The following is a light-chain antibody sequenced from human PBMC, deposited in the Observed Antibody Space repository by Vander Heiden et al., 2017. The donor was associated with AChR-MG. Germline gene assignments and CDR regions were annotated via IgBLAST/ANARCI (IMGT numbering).Light chain of an antibody. CDR1: QSVSSS. Sequence: DIVFTHSPATLTLSPGERAALSCRASQSVSSSLAWYQQKPGKAPRLLIYDASNRATGIPARFSGSGSGTDFTLTISSLEPEDFAVYYCQQRSNWPITFGQGTRLEIK. V-gene: IGKV3-11*01. CDR2: DAS. J-gene: IGKJ5*01. CDR3: QQRSNWPIT.